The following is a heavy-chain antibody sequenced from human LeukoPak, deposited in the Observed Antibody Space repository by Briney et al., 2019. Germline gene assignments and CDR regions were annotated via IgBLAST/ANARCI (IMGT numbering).Heavy chain of an antibody. CDR1: GYTFTGYY. CDR3: ARGFLHDSSGYHDY. J-gene: IGHJ4*02. CDR2: FNPNSGGT. V-gene: IGHV1-2*02. Sequence: ASVKVSCKASGYTFTGYYMHWVRQAPGQGLEWMGWFNPNSGGTNYAQKFQGRVTMTRDTSISTAYMELSRLRSDDTAVYYCARGFLHDSSGYHDYWGQGTLVTVSS. D-gene: IGHD3-22*01.